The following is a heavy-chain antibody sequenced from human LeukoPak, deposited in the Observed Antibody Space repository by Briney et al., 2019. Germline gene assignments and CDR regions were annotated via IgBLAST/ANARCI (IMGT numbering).Heavy chain of an antibody. V-gene: IGHV4-34*01. CDR1: GGSFSGYY. CDR3: ARVSTWLRLPDY. D-gene: IGHD5-12*01. J-gene: IGHJ4*02. Sequence: PLETLSLTCAVYGGSFSGYYWSWIRQPPGKGLEWIGEINHSGSTNYNPSLKSRVTISVDTSKNQFSLKLSSVTAADTAVYYCARVSTWLRLPDYWGQGTLVTVSS. CDR2: INHSGST.